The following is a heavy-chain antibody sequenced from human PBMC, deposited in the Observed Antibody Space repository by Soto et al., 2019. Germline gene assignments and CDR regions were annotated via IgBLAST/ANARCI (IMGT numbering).Heavy chain of an antibody. Sequence: SLTCTVSGGSISSGGYYWSWIRQHPGKGLEWIGYIYYSGSTYYNPSLKSRVTISVDTSKNQFSLKLSSVTAADTAVYYCARDVPRDGLQGGAFDIWGQGTMVTVSS. V-gene: IGHV4-31*03. D-gene: IGHD3-16*01. CDR2: IYYSGST. CDR3: ARDVPRDGLQGGAFDI. J-gene: IGHJ3*02. CDR1: GGSISSGGYY.